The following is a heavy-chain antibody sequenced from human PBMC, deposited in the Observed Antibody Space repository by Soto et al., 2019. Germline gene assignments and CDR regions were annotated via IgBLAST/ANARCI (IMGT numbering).Heavy chain of an antibody. Sequence: AGGSLRLTCAVSGLTVSRTQISWVRQAPWQGLQWVSVIYSAGIEYYANAVKGRFTISRDISENKIFLELNGLTVDDTAVYYCARAREAEYSRYIFFDYLGRGIVVTVSS. V-gene: IGHV3-53*01. CDR3: ARAREAEYSRYIFFDY. D-gene: IGHD6-13*01. CDR2: IYSAGIE. J-gene: IGHJ4*01. CDR1: GLTVSRTQ.